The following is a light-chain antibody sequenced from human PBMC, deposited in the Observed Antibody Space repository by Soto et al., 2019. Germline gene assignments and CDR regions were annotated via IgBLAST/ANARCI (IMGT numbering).Light chain of an antibody. CDR2: GAS. Sequence: EIVLTQSPGAPSLSPGERATLSSRASQSVSSSYLAWYQQKPGQAPRLLIYGASSRATGIPDRFSGSGSGTDFTLTISRLEPEDFAVYYCQQYGSSPRTFGQGTKVDIK. CDR3: QQYGSSPRT. V-gene: IGKV3-20*01. J-gene: IGKJ1*01. CDR1: QSVSSSY.